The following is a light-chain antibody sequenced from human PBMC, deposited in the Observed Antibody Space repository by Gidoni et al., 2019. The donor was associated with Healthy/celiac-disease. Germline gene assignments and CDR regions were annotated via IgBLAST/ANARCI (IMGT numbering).Light chain of an antibody. CDR1: QIVSSY. CDR3: QQRSNWPPEVT. V-gene: IGKV3-11*01. CDR2: DAS. Sequence: EIVLTQSPATLSLSPGERATLSCRASQIVSSYLAWYQQKPGQAPRLLIYDASNRATGIPARFSGSGSGTDFTLTISSLEPEDFAAYYCQQRSNWPPEVTFGQXTRLEIK. J-gene: IGKJ5*01.